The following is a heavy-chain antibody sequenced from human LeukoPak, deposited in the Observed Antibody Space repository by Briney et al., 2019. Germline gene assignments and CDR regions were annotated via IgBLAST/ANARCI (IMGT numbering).Heavy chain of an antibody. CDR2: IYPGDSDT. V-gene: IGHV5-51*01. CDR3: ARSRDYGDYLALFGY. CDR1: GYSFTSYW. J-gene: IGHJ4*02. D-gene: IGHD4-17*01. Sequence: GESLQISCKGSGYSFTSYWIGWVRQMPGKGLEWMGIIYPGDSDTRYSPSFQGQVTISADKSISTAYLQWSSLKASDTAMYYCARSRDYGDYLALFGYWGQGTLVTVSS.